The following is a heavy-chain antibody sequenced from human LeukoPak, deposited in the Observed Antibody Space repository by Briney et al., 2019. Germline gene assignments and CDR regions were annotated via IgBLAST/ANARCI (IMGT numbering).Heavy chain of an antibody. D-gene: IGHD2-15*01. V-gene: IGHV4-4*07. CDR3: ARGGRSSSSGY. CDR2: ISASGNT. J-gene: IGHJ4*02. CDR1: GGSISSYY. Sequence: SETLSLTCTVSGGSISSYYWTWIRQPAGKGLEWIGRISASGNTNYSPSLKSRVTMSVDASKNQFSLKLSSVTAADTAVYYCARGGRSSSSGYWGQGTLVTVSS.